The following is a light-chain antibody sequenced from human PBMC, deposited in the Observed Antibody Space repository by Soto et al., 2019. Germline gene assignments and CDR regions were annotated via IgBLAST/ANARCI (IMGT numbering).Light chain of an antibody. CDR3: QQHSHWPPWT. CDR2: GAS. J-gene: IGKJ1*01. V-gene: IGKV3-11*01. Sequence: EVVLTQSPAILSLSPGERATLSCRARENVRTFVDWYQQKRGQAPRLLIYGASNSATAIPHRFSGSGSGTDFTLTISNLEPEDFAVYYCQQHSHWPPWTFGQGTRVEIQ. CDR1: ENVRTF.